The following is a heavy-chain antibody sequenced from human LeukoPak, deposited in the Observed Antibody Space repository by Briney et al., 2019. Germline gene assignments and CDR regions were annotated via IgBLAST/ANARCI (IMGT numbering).Heavy chain of an antibody. CDR2: ISYDGDNQ. Sequence: GGSLRLSCAVSGFTFSSYGMHWVRQAPGKGLEWVAVISYDGDNQYYADSVKGRLTISRDNSKNTLYLQMNSLRVEDTAVYYCAKGHGLSGLRRYYFDYWGQGTLVTVSS. CDR3: AKGHGLSGLRRYYFDY. J-gene: IGHJ4*02. CDR1: GFTFSSYG. V-gene: IGHV3-30*18. D-gene: IGHD3-10*01.